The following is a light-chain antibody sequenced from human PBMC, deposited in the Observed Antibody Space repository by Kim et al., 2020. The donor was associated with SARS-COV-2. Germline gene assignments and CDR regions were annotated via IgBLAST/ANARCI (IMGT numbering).Light chain of an antibody. J-gene: IGLJ2*01. Sequence: GQKVTISCSGSSSNIGNNYVTWYQQLPGTAPKLLIYANNKRPSGMPDRFSGSKSGTSATLGITGLQTGDEADYYCGTWDSSLSGVVFGGGTKLTVL. CDR3: GTWDSSLSGVV. CDR1: SSNIGNNY. CDR2: ANN. V-gene: IGLV1-51*01.